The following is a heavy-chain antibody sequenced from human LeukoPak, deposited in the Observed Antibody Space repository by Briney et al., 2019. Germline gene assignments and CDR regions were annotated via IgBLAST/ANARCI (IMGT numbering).Heavy chain of an antibody. CDR1: GFIVSSNY. CDR2: IYSVGTT. V-gene: IGHV3-53*01. D-gene: IGHD4-17*01. J-gene: IGHJ4*02. Sequence: GGSLRLSCAASGFIVSSNYMSWVRQPPGKGLEWVSVIYSVGTTYYADSVKGRFTISRDNSKNTLYLQMNSLRAEDTAVYYCAKVRDGDYVDYWGQGTLVTVSS. CDR3: AKVRDGDYVDY.